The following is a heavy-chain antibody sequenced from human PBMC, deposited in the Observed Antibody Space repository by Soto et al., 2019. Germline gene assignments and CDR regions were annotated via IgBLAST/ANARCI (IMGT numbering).Heavy chain of an antibody. CDR2: ISTYNGTT. J-gene: IGHJ4*02. V-gene: IGHV1-18*04. D-gene: IGHD3-22*01. CDR3: ARETPSYYDSGGYYNFEH. CDR1: GYTFNTYS. Sequence: QVQLVQSGAEVKKPGASVKVSCKASGYTFNTYSINWVRQAPGQGLEWMGWISTYNGTTNYAQKLQGRVTMTTDPSTPTVYLELRSLRSDDTAVYYCARETPSYYDSGGYYNFEHWGQGTLLTGSS.